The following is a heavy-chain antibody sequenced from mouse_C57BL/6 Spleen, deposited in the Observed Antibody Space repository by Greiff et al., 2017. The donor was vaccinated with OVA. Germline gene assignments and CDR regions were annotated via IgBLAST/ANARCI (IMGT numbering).Heavy chain of an antibody. CDR1: GYTFTSYW. CDR2: IDPSDSYT. Sequence: LQQPGAELVMPGASVKLSCKASGYTFTSYWMHWVKQRPGQGLEWIGEIDPSDSYTNYNQKFKGKSTLTVDKSSSTAYMQLSSLTSEDSAVYYCARALYGSSLYAMDYWGQGTSVTVSS. CDR3: ARALYGSSLYAMDY. V-gene: IGHV1-69*01. D-gene: IGHD1-1*01. J-gene: IGHJ4*01.